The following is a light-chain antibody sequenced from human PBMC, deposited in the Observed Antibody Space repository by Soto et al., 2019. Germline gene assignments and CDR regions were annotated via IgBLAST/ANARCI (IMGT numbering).Light chain of an antibody. CDR1: QSLSGW. CDR2: KTS. CDR3: QRSGT. Sequence: DIQMTQSPSTLSASVGDRVTITCRASQSLSGWLAWYQQKPGKAPKLLLYKTSTLESGVPSRFSGSGSGTEFTLTISSLQPDDFAIYYCQRSGTFGQGTKVEIK. V-gene: IGKV1-5*03. J-gene: IGKJ1*01.